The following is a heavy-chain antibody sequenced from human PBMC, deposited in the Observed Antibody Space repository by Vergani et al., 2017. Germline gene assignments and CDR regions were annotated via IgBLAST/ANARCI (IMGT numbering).Heavy chain of an antibody. V-gene: IGHV4-61*02. J-gene: IGHJ6*02. CDR3: ARGDYTIAAAGLYYYYGMDV. CDR1: GGSISSGSYY. CDR2: IYTSGST. D-gene: IGHD6-13*01. Sequence: QVQLQESGPGLVKPSQTLSLTCTVSGGSISSGSYYWSWIRQPAGKGLEWIGRIYTSGSTNYNPSLKIRVTISVDTSKNQFSLKRSPVTAADTALYYWARGDYTIAAAGLYYYYGMDVWGQGTTVTVSS.